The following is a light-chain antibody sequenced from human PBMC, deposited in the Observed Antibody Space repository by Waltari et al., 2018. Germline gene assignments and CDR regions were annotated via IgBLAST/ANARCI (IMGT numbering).Light chain of an antibody. Sequence: QSVLTQPPSVSAAPGQKVTISCSGSGSNIRRNYVCWYQQFPGTAPKLLIYDNNKRPSGIPDRFSGSKSGTSATLGITGLQTGDEADYYCGAWDDAQSAVVFGGGTKLTVL. J-gene: IGLJ2*01. CDR2: DNN. CDR3: GAWDDAQSAVV. V-gene: IGLV1-51*01. CDR1: GSNIRRNY.